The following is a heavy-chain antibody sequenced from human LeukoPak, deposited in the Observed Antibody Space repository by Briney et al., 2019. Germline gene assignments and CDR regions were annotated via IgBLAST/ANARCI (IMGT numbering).Heavy chain of an antibody. Sequence: GGSLRLSCAASGFTFSSYWMNWARQAPGKGLEWVSSISSSSSYIYYADSVKGRFTISRDNAKNSLYLQMNSLRAEDTAVYYCAREQDYGDYGSFIDYWGQGTLVTVSS. CDR3: AREQDYGDYGSFIDY. CDR2: ISSSSSYI. V-gene: IGHV3-21*01. J-gene: IGHJ4*02. D-gene: IGHD4-17*01. CDR1: GFTFSSYW.